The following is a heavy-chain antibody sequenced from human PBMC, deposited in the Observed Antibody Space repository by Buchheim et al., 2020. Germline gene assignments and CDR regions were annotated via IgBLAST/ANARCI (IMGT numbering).Heavy chain of an antibody. D-gene: IGHD4-11*01. CDR3: ARDEKSYYSNFDY. Sequence: QVQLVESGGGVVQPGRSLRLSCAASGFTFSSYGMHWVRQAPGKGLEWVAVIWYDGSNKYYADSVKGRFTISRDNSKNTLYLQMSSLRAEDTAVYYCARDEKSYYSNFDYWGQGTL. CDR2: IWYDGSNK. V-gene: IGHV3-33*01. J-gene: IGHJ4*02. CDR1: GFTFSSYG.